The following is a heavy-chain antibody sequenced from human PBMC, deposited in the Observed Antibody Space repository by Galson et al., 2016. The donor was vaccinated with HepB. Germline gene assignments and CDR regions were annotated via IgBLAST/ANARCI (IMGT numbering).Heavy chain of an antibody. D-gene: IGHD2-2*01. CDR2: MGGSGGGT. J-gene: IGHJ5*02. CDR3: AKDQLIVVVPAAGNWFDP. V-gene: IGHV3-23*01. CDR1: GFTFSSYA. Sequence: SLRLSCAASGFTFSSYAMSWVRPAPGKGLEWVSAMGGSGGGTYYADSVKVRFTVSRDNSKNTLYLHMNSLRAEDTAVYYCAKDQLIVVVPAAGNWFDPWGQGTLVTVSS.